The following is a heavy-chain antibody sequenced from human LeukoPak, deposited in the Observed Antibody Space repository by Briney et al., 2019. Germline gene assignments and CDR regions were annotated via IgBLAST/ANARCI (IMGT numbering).Heavy chain of an antibody. Sequence: GGSLRLSCTVSGFTVSSNSMSWVRQAPGKGLEWVSFIYSGSTHYSDSVKGRFTISRDNAKNTLYLQMNSLRAEDTAVYYCARRSAAKDAFDIWGQGTMVTVSS. CDR2: IYSGST. CDR3: ARRSAAKDAFDI. CDR1: GFTVSSNS. D-gene: IGHD6-25*01. J-gene: IGHJ3*02. V-gene: IGHV3-53*01.